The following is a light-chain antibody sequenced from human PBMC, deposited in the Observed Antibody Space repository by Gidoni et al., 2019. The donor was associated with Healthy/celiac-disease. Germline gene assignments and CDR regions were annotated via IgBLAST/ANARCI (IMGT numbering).Light chain of an antibody. CDR3: MQALQTPYT. V-gene: IGKV2-28*01. CDR2: LGS. J-gene: IGKJ2*01. CDR1: QSLLHSNGYNY. Sequence: MTQSPLSLPVTPGEPASISCRSSQSLLHSNGYNYLDWYLQKPGQSPQLLIYLGSNRASGVPDRFSGSGSGTDFTLKISRVEAEDVGVYYCMQALQTPYTFGQGTKLEIK.